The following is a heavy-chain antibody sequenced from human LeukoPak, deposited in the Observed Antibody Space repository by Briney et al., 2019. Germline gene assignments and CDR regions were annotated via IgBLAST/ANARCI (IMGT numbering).Heavy chain of an antibody. CDR3: AKDGPPFHAFDY. CDR2: ISYDAPNK. Sequence: GPSLRLSCAPSGFTFSSYGIHSVRQAPGNGLELVAAISYDAPNKNHADSVKGPFTISRENSKNQLYLQMNSLRAEDTAVYYCAKDGPPFHAFDYWGQGTLVSVSS. CDR1: GFTFSSYG. V-gene: IGHV3-30*18. J-gene: IGHJ4*02. D-gene: IGHD3-16*01.